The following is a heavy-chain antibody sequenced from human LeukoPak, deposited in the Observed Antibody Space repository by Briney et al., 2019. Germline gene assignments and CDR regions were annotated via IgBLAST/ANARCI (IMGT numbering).Heavy chain of an antibody. D-gene: IGHD5-18*01. CDR3: ATSVDTALVGYFDY. CDR1: GFTFSSYS. J-gene: IGHJ4*02. Sequence: GGSLRLSCAASGFTFSSYSMNWVRQAPGKGLEWVSSISSSSSYIYYADSVKGRFTISSDNAKNSLYLQMNSLRAEDTAVYYCATSVDTALVGYFDYWGQGTLVTVSS. CDR2: ISSSSSYI. V-gene: IGHV3-21*01.